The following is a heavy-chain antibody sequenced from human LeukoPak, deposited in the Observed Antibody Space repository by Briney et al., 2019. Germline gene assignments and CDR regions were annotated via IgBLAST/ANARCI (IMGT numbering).Heavy chain of an antibody. V-gene: IGHV3-23*01. Sequence: GGSLRLSCAGSGFPFSGHGMNWARQAPGKGLEWVSGISPGGGPTYYADSVKGRFTISRDNSKNTLYLQMNSLRAEDTAVYYCAKDSTVGDYGSGAFNYWGQGTLVTVSS. CDR2: ISPGGGPT. CDR1: GFPFSGHG. J-gene: IGHJ4*02. D-gene: IGHD3-10*01. CDR3: AKDSTVGDYGSGAFNY.